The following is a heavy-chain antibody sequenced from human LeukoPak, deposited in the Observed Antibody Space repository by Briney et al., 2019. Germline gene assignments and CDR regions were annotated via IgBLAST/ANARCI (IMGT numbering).Heavy chain of an antibody. D-gene: IGHD3-16*01. CDR1: GYTFTSYA. Sequence: ASVKVSCKASGYTFTSYAMHWVRQAPGQRLEWMGWINAGNGNTKYSQKFQGRVTITRDTSASTAYMELSSLRSEDTAVYYCASPGRPTSVSLEESSWYYYYGMDVWGQGTTVTVSS. CDR2: INAGNGNT. V-gene: IGHV1-3*01. CDR3: ASPGRPTSVSLEESSWYYYYGMDV. J-gene: IGHJ6*02.